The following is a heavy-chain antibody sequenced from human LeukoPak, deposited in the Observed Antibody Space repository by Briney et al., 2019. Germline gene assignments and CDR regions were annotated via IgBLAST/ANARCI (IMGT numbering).Heavy chain of an antibody. J-gene: IGHJ3*02. D-gene: IGHD6-13*01. CDR3: ARGHRRIAAARPAFDI. CDR2: IIPIFGTA. CDR1: GGTFSSYA. V-gene: IGHV1-69*13. Sequence: AASVKVSCKASGGTFSSYAISWVRQAPGQGLEWMGGIIPIFGTANYAQKFQGRVTITADESTSTAYMELSSLRSEDTAVYYCARGHRRIAAARPAFDIWGQGTMVTVSS.